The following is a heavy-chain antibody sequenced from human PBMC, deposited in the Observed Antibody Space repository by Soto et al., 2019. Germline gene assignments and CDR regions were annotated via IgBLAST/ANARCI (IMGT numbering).Heavy chain of an antibody. D-gene: IGHD2-15*01. CDR3: ARSGSSEIAY. V-gene: IGHV4-59*08. CDR1: GGSISSYY. CDR2: IYYSGST. J-gene: IGHJ4*02. Sequence: SETLSLTCTVSGGSISSYYWSWIRQPPGKGLEWIGYIYYSGSTNYNPSLKSRVTISVDTSKNQFSLKLSSVTAADTAVYYCARSGSSEIAYWGQGTLVTVSS.